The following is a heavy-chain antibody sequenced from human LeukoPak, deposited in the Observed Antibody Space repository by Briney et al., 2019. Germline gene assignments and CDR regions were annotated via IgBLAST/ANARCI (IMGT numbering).Heavy chain of an antibody. D-gene: IGHD3-16*01. J-gene: IGHJ4*02. CDR1: GFMFSNYG. CDR3: AKGGRGTYYADS. V-gene: IGHV3-23*01. CDR2: VSASGFTT. Sequence: GGSLRLSCAAAGFMFSNYGMYWVRQAPGKGLEWVSVVSASGFTTDYADSVKGRFTISRDNSKNTLYLQMNRLRAEETAVYYCAKGGRGTYYADSWGQGTLVTVSS.